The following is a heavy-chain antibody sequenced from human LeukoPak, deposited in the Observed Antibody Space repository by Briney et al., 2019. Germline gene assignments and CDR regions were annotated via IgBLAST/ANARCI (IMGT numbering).Heavy chain of an antibody. V-gene: IGHV1-46*03. J-gene: IGHJ4*02. CDR1: GYTFTSYD. CDR2: INPSGGST. Sequence: ASVKVSCKASGYTFTSYDINWVRQAPGQGLEWMGIINPSGGSTSYAQKFQGRVTMTRDTSTSTVYMELSSLRSEDTAVYYCARSAATWARYDYWGQGTLVTVSS. CDR3: ARSAATWARYDY. D-gene: IGHD2-15*01.